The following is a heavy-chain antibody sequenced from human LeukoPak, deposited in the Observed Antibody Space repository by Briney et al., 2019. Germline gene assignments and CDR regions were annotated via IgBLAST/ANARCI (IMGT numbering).Heavy chain of an antibody. Sequence: GSLRLSCAASGFTFSSYSMNWVRQAPGKGLEWVSYISSSSSTIYYADSVKGRFTISRDNAKNSLYLQTNSLRAEDAAVYYCARVYGDYSKEYFQHWGQGTLVTVSS. V-gene: IGHV3-48*04. CDR1: GFTFSSYS. D-gene: IGHD4-17*01. J-gene: IGHJ1*01. CDR2: ISSSSSTI. CDR3: ARVYGDYSKEYFQH.